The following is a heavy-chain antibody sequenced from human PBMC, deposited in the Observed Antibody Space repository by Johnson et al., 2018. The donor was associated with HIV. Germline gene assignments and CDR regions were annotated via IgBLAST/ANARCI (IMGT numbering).Heavy chain of an antibody. V-gene: IGHV3-30*02. CDR2: IRYDGSNK. Sequence: QMQLVESGGGLIQPGGSLRLSCAASGFTVSSNYMSWVRQAPGKGLEWVAFIRYDGSNKYYADSVKGRFTISRDNSKNTLYLQMKSLRAEDTAVYYCAKESKWESRTPHAFDMWGQGTMVTVSS. D-gene: IGHD1-26*01. CDR3: AKESKWESRTPHAFDM. J-gene: IGHJ3*02. CDR1: GFTVSSNY.